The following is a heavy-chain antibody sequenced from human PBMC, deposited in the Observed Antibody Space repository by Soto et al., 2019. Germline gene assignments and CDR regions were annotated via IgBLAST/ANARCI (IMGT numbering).Heavy chain of an antibody. CDR3: AREVQLDQTYYYYGMDV. CDR1: GYTFTSYA. J-gene: IGHJ6*02. V-gene: IGHV1-3*01. Sequence: VASVKVSCKASGYTFTSYAMHWVRQAPGQRLEWMGWINAGNGNTKYSQKFQGRVTITRDTSASTAYMELSSLRSEDTAVYYCAREVQLDQTYYYYGMDVWGQGTTVTVSS. D-gene: IGHD5-18*01. CDR2: INAGNGNT.